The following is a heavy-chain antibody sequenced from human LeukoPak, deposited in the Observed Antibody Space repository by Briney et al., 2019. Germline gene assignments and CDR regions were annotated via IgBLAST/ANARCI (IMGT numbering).Heavy chain of an antibody. V-gene: IGHV3-30*18. D-gene: IGHD4-17*01. CDR1: GFTFSSYG. J-gene: IGHJ4*02. Sequence: GRSLRLSCAASGFTFSSYGMHWVRQAPGKGQEWVAVISYDGSNKYYADSVKGRFTISRDNSKNTLYLQMNSLRAEDTAVYYCAKDADGAPVNPFDYWGQGTLVTVSS. CDR3: AKDADGAPVNPFDY. CDR2: ISYDGSNK.